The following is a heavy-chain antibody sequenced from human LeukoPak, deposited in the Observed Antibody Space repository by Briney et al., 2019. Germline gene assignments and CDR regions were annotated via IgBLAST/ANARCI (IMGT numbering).Heavy chain of an antibody. CDR2: ISSSSSTI. Sequence: GGSLTLSCAASGFTFSSYAMSWVRQAPGKGLEWVSYISSSSSTIYYADSVKGRFTISRDNAKNSLYLQMNSLRAEDTAVYYCARVAGIAVAGASYYFDYWGQGTLVTVSS. J-gene: IGHJ4*02. CDR1: GFTFSSYA. D-gene: IGHD6-19*01. V-gene: IGHV3-48*01. CDR3: ARVAGIAVAGASYYFDY.